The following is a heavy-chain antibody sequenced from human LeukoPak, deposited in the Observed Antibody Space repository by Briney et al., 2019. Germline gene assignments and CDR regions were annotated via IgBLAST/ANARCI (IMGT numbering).Heavy chain of an antibody. CDR2: ITSGSSYI. Sequence: AGGSLRLPCAASGFTFSSYTMKWVRQAPGKGLEWVSSITSGSSYIYYADSVKGRFTISRDNAKNSLYLQMSSLRAEDTAVYYCAREEGKTFCGGDCSSVYWGQGTLVTVSS. J-gene: IGHJ4*02. CDR3: AREEGKTFCGGDCSSVY. CDR1: GFTFSSYT. D-gene: IGHD2-21*02. V-gene: IGHV3-21*01.